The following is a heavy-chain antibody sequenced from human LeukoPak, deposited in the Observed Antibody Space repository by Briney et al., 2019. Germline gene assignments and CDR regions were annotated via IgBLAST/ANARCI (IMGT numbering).Heavy chain of an antibody. CDR1: GFTFSGST. Sequence: PGGSLRLSCAASGFTFSGSTLHWVRQASGKGLEWVGRIRSKANSYATASAASVEGRFTISRDDSKNTAYLQMNSLKTEDTAVYFCSRGQVVPAASKWFDPWGQGTLVTVSS. J-gene: IGHJ5*02. CDR3: SRGQVVPAASKWFDP. V-gene: IGHV3-73*01. CDR2: IRSKANSYAT. D-gene: IGHD2-2*01.